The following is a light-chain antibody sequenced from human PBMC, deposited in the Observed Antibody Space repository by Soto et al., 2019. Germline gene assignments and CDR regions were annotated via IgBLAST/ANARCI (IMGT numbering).Light chain of an antibody. CDR2: DAS. CDR3: QQRSNWPLT. CDR1: QSVSSY. V-gene: IGKV3-11*01. Sequence: EIVLTQSPATLSLSPGERATLSCRASQSVSSYLAWYQQKPGQAPRLFIYDASNRATGIPARFSGSGSGTDFTLTIGSLEPEDFAVYYCQQRSNWPLTFGGGTKVEIK. J-gene: IGKJ4*01.